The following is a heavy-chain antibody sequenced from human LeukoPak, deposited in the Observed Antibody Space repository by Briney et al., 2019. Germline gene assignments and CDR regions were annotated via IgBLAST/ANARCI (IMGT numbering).Heavy chain of an antibody. CDR2: IFYSGTT. D-gene: IGHD3-22*01. J-gene: IGHJ4*02. Sequence: PSETLSLICTVSGGFISTTSYYWGWIRQPPGKGPEWIGSIFYSGTTYYNPSLKSRVSISVDTSRNQFSLKLRSVTAADTAVYYCASHVHGNYYDDSGYSAYFEDWGQGTPVTVSS. V-gene: IGHV4-39*01. CDR3: ASHVHGNYYDDSGYSAYFED. CDR1: GGFISTTSYY.